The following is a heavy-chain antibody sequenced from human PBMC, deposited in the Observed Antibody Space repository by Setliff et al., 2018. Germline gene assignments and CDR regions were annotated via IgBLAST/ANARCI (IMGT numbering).Heavy chain of an antibody. CDR2: LFDDGST. D-gene: IGHD6-6*01. CDR3: ALSSSSFRDGMDV. J-gene: IGHJ6*02. V-gene: IGHV3-53*01. Sequence: PGGSLRLSCAASGFTVSANDMSWVRQAPGKGLEWVSLLFDDGSTYYADSVKGRFTISRDTSRNTLYLQMSSLTTEDTAVYYCALSSSSFRDGMDVWGQGTTVTVSS. CDR1: GFTVSAND.